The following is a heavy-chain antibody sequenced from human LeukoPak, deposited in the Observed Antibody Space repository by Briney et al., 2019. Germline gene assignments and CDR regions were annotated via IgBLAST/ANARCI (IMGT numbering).Heavy chain of an antibody. J-gene: IGHJ6*03. Sequence: WASVKVSCKASGYTFTGYYMHWVRQAPGQGLEWVGWINPNSGGTNYAQKFQGWVTMTRDTSISTAYMELSRLRSDDTAVYYCARGSNTYYDFWSGYGSGYMDVWGKGTTVTVSS. V-gene: IGHV1-2*04. CDR2: INPNSGGT. CDR1: GYTFTGYY. D-gene: IGHD3-3*01. CDR3: ARGSNTYYDFWSGYGSGYMDV.